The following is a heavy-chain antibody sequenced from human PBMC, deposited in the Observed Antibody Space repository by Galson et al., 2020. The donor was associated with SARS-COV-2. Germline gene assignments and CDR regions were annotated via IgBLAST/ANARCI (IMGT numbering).Heavy chain of an antibody. J-gene: IGHJ4*02. CDR2: ITGHST. CDR1: GFTFSNYA. V-gene: IGHV3-48*04. D-gene: IGHD3-9*01. Sequence: GESLKISCTASGFTFSNYAMNWVRQAPGKGLEWVSHITGHSTHYAESVRGRFTASRDNAKSSLFLQMSSLRVEDTAIYYCARDRPDYDLFTGSFDFWGQGILVTVSS. CDR3: ARDRPDYDLFTGSFDF.